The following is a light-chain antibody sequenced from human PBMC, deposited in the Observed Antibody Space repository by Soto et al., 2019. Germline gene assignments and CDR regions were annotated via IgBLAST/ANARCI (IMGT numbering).Light chain of an antibody. J-gene: IGLJ2*01. CDR3: QSYDSSLRGLV. Sequence: QSVLTQPPSVSGAPGQRVTISCTGSSSNIGADYDVHWYQQLPGTAPKLLIYGNSNRPSGVPDRFSGSKSGTSASLAITGLQAEDEADYYCQSYDSSLRGLVFGGGTKLTVL. CDR1: SSNIGADYD. CDR2: GNS. V-gene: IGLV1-40*01.